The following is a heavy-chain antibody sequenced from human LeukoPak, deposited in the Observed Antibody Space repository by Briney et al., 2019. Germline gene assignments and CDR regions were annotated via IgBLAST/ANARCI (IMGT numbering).Heavy chain of an antibody. CDR3: ARGRRWLPNDY. Sequence: PSETLSLTCAVYGGSFSGYYWSWIRQPPGKGLEWIGEINHSGSTNYNPSLKSRVTISVDTSKNQFSPKLSSVTAADTAVYYCARGRRWLPNDYWGQGTLVTVSS. V-gene: IGHV4-34*01. CDR1: GGSFSGYY. J-gene: IGHJ4*02. D-gene: IGHD5-24*01. CDR2: INHSGST.